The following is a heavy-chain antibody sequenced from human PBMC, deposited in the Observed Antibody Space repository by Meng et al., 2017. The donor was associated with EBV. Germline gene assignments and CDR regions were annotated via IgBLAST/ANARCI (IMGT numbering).Heavy chain of an antibody. CDR1: GGTFSSYA. J-gene: IGHJ4*02. D-gene: IGHD6-13*01. CDR3: ARAEIAAAGRLDY. Sequence: QGQVVQSGAEGKEPGSSVKFPCKASGGTFSSYAISWVRQAPGQGLEWMGGIIPIFGTANYAQKFQGRVTITADKSTSTAYMELSSLRSEDTAVYYCARAEIAAAGRLDYWGQGTPVTVSS. CDR2: IIPIFGTA. V-gene: IGHV1-69*06.